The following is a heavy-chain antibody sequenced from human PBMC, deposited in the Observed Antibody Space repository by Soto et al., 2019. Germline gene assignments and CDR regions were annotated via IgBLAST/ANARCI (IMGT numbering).Heavy chain of an antibody. CDR2: INAGNGNT. CDR1: GYTFTTYT. CDR3: ASGLTMVRGVILDAFDI. D-gene: IGHD3-10*01. V-gene: IGHV1-3*01. Sequence: QVQLVQSGAEVKKPGASVKVSCKASGYTFTTYTMHWVRQAPGQRLEWMGWINAGNGNTKYSQNFQGRVTITRGTSATTAYMELSSLRSEDTAVYYCASGLTMVRGVILDAFDIWGQGTMVTVSS. J-gene: IGHJ3*02.